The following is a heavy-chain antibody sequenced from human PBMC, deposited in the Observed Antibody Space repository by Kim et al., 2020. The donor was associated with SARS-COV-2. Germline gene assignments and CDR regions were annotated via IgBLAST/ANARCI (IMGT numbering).Heavy chain of an antibody. CDR2: VSYDGSNK. D-gene: IGHD3-22*01. CDR1: GFTFRNYA. J-gene: IGHJ4*02. CDR3: ARDRDYYDSRFFDY. V-gene: IGHV3-30-3*01. Sequence: GGSLRLSCAASGFTFRNYAMHWVRQAPGKGLEWVALVSYDGSNKYYTDSVKGRFTISRDNSKDTLELQMNSLRTEDTALYYCARDRDYYDSRFFDYWGQGTLVTVSS.